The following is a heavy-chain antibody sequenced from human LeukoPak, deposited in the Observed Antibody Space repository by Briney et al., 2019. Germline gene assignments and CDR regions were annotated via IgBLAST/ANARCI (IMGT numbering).Heavy chain of an antibody. V-gene: IGHV1-18*01. CDR3: ARLMDNNYDGSAFDY. CDR1: GYSFTDYI. D-gene: IGHD3-22*01. CDR2: IGTYDGHT. J-gene: IGHJ4*02. Sequence: ASVKVSCKTSGYSFTDYIIAWVRQAPGQGLEWLGWIGTYDGHTSYAQKVQGRVTMITDTSATTAYLELRSLTSDDTALYYCARLMDNNYDGSAFDYWGQGTLVTVSS.